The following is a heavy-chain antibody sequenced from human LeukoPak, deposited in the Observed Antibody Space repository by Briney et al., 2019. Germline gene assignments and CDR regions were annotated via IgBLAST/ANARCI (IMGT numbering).Heavy chain of an antibody. J-gene: IGHJ4*02. V-gene: IGHV3-30-3*01. Sequence: GGSLRLSCAASGFTFSSYAMHWVRQAPGKGLEWVAVMSYDGSNKYYADSVKGRFTISRDNSKNTLYLQMNSLRAEDTAVYYCAGTIAEYYFDYWGQGTLVTVSS. CDR3: AGTIAEYYFDY. CDR2: MSYDGSNK. CDR1: GFTFSSYA. D-gene: IGHD6-13*01.